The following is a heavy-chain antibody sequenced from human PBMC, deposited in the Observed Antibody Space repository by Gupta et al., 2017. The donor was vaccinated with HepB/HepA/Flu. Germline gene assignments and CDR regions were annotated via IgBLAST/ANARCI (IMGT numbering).Heavy chain of an antibody. Sequence: EEQLVESGGGLVQPGGSLRLSCAGSGFTFSDYYMDWVRQAPGKGLEWVGRIKNKGNSYTTEYAASVKDRFTISRDDSKISLYLQMNSLKTEDTAVYHCTRLVRGKGFDPWGQGTLVTVSS. J-gene: IGHJ5*02. CDR2: IKNKGNSYTT. V-gene: IGHV3-72*01. CDR1: GFTFSDYY. CDR3: TRLVRGKGFDP. D-gene: IGHD3-10*01.